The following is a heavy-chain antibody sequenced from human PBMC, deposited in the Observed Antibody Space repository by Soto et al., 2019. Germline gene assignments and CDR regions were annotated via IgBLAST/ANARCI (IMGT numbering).Heavy chain of an antibody. CDR3: ARSVVADGNWFDP. D-gene: IGHD2-15*01. CDR1: GFTFSSYA. Sequence: QVQLVESGGGVVQPGRSLRLSCAASGFTFSSYAMHWVRQAPGKGLEWVAVISYDGSNKYYADSVKGRFTISRDNSKNTLYLQMNSLRAEDTAVYYCARSVVADGNWFDPWGQGTLVTVSS. J-gene: IGHJ5*02. CDR2: ISYDGSNK. V-gene: IGHV3-30-3*01.